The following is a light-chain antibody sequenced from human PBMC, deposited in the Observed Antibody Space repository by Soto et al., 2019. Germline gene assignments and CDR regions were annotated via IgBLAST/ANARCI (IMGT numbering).Light chain of an antibody. V-gene: IGKV1-27*01. CDR3: QEYNSAPLT. CDR1: QGIAPY. Sequence: DVQMTQSPSSLSAFVGGRVTITCRASQGIAPYLAWFQQKPGKVPKLLIYATSTLQSGVPSRFSGSGSGTDFTLTITSLQPEDVATYYCQEYNSAPLTFGGGTNVDIK. CDR2: ATS. J-gene: IGKJ4*01.